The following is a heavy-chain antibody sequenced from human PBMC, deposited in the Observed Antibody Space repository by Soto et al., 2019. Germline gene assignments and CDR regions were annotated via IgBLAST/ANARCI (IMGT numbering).Heavy chain of an antibody. J-gene: IGHJ6*02. CDR1: GFTFSSYA. Sequence: PGGSLRLSCAASGFTFSSYAMSWVRQAPGKGLEWVSSISGSGGSTYYADSVKGRFTISRDNSKNTLYLQMNSLRAEDTAVYFCAKGMAVRGLTTTYYYYSGMDVWGQGTPVTVSS. CDR3: AKGMAVRGLTTTYYYYSGMDV. CDR2: ISGSGGST. D-gene: IGHD3-10*01. V-gene: IGHV3-23*01.